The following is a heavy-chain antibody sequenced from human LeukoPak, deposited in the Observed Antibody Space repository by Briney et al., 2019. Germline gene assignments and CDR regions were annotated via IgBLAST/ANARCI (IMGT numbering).Heavy chain of an antibody. CDR3: ATNLSGAAAGTGYFQH. J-gene: IGHJ1*01. CDR1: GFTVYNNY. Sequence: GGSLTLFCAASGFTVYNNYMSWVRQARGKGREGVSVMYSDDRASYATPVKGRFNISRDNSKNLLFLQMNSLRAEDTAMYFCATNLSGAAAGTGYFQHWGQGTLVPVSS. V-gene: IGHV3-66*01. CDR2: MYSDDRA. D-gene: IGHD6-13*01.